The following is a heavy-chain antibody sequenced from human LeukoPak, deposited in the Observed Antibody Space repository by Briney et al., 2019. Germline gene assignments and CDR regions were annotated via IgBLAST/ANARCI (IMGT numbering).Heavy chain of an antibody. CDR2: NYCSGST. J-gene: IGHJ4*02. Sequence: SETLSLTCTVSGGSISSSSYYWGWIRQPPGKGLEWIGRNYCSGSTYYNPSLTSRVTISVDTSKNQFSLKLSSVTAADTAVYYCARSPSGGFDYWGQGTLVTVSS. CDR3: ARSPSGGFDY. CDR1: GGSISSSSYY. D-gene: IGHD6-19*01. V-gene: IGHV4-39*01.